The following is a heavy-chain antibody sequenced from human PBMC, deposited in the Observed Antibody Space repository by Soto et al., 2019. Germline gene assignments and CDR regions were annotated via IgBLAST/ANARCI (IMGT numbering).Heavy chain of an antibody. J-gene: IGHJ6*02. CDR2: INSDGSHT. V-gene: IGHV3-74*01. CDR3: AGGMAGLDV. CDR1: GLSFNIYW. Sequence: EVQLVESGGGLVQPGGSLRLSCAASGLSFNIYWMHWVRQVPGKGLVWLARINSDGSHTIYVDSVKDRFTISRDNAKSTVFLQMDSLRDEDTGVYYCAGGMAGLDVWGQGTTVTVSS.